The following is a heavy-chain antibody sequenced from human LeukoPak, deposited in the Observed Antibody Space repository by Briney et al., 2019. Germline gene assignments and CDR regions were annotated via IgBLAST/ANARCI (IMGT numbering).Heavy chain of an antibody. V-gene: IGHV4-34*01. CDR1: GGSYSDYY. D-gene: IGHD3-9*01. J-gene: IGHJ4*02. Sequence: SETLSLTCGVYGGSYSDYYWSWIRQPPGKGLEWIGEINHSGITNYNPSLKSRVTISLDTSKNQFSLKLSSVTAADTAVYYCARALFDLLTGYYPYLDYWGPGTLVTVSS. CDR2: INHSGIT. CDR3: ARALFDLLTGYYPYLDY.